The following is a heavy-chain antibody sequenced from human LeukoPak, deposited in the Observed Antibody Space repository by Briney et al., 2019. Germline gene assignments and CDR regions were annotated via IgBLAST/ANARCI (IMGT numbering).Heavy chain of an antibody. J-gene: IGHJ4*02. CDR3: AKERFSATAFDY. Sequence: PGGSLRLSCAASGFTFSTYAVSWIRQAPGKGLEWVSIISGSGGSTYYADSVKGRFTISRDNSMNTLYLQMNSLRAEDTAVYYCAKERFSATAFDYWGQGTLVTVSS. D-gene: IGHD2/OR15-2a*01. V-gene: IGHV3-23*01. CDR2: ISGSGGST. CDR1: GFTFSTYA.